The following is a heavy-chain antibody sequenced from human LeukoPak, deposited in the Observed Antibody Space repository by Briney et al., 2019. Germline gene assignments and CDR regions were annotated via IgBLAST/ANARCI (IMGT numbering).Heavy chain of an antibody. D-gene: IGHD3-22*01. CDR3: ARTISRTRRITIIVVARGGNWFDP. V-gene: IGHV1-8*01. CDR1: GYTFTSYD. CDR2: MNPNSGNT. J-gene: IGHJ5*02. Sequence: ASVKVSCKASGYTFTSYDINWVRQATGQGLEWMGWMNPNSGNTGYAQKFQGRVTMTRNTSISTAYMELSSLRSEDTAVYYCARTISRTRRITIIVVARGGNWFDPWGQGTLVTVSP.